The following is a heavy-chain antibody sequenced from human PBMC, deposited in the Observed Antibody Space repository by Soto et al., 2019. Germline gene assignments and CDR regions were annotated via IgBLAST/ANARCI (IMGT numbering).Heavy chain of an antibody. V-gene: IGHV5-10-1*01. CDR2: IDPFDSYT. CDR1: GYSFTSYW. CDR3: ARLYGYCSGGSCPDDYYYYYGMDV. J-gene: IGHJ6*02. D-gene: IGHD2-15*01. Sequence: PVESLKISCKGSGYSFTSYWIIWVRQMPEKVLEWMGNIDPFDSYTNYNPSFRVHVTISTDKSNSTAYLQWSSLKASDTAMYYCARLYGYCSGGSCPDDYYYYYGMDVWGQGTTVTVSS.